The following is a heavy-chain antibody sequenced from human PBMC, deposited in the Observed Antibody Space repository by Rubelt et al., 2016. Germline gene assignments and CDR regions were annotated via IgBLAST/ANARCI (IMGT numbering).Heavy chain of an antibody. CDR2: INWSSKRL. CDR1: GFSFDDYG. V-gene: IGHV3-9*01. J-gene: IGHJ4*02. CDR3: AVEYYDDGSGYYYAAY. D-gene: IGHD3-22*01. Sequence: EVQLVESGGGLVQPGRSLRLSCAASGFSFDDYGMHWVRQAPGKGLEWVSGINWSSKRLGYADSVKGRFTISRDNAKSSLDLQMNSLRIEETALYYCAVEYYDDGSGYYYAAYWGQGTLVTVSS.